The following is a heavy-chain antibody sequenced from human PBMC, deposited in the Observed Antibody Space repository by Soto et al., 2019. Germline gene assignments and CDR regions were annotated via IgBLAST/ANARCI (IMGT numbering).Heavy chain of an antibody. Sequence: EVQLLESGGGLVQPGGSLRLPCEASGLTFRTYAMTWFRKVPGRRLEWVPIISGSGGRTYYAVPVKGRFIISRDNSKNALDLQMNSLRAEDTAVYYCAKTPSPHAAAGRGGGGYFDYWGQGTLVTVSS. CDR1: GLTFRTYA. V-gene: IGHV3-23*01. CDR2: ISGSGGRT. J-gene: IGHJ4*02. D-gene: IGHD6-13*01. CDR3: AKTPSPHAAAGRGGGGYFDY.